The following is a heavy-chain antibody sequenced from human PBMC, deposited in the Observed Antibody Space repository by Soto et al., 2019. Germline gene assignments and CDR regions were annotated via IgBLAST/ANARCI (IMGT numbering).Heavy chain of an antibody. V-gene: IGHV1-69*12. CDR2: IIPMFATP. CDR3: ARGEYDVVEMAGTSRRYQHAYHGMDV. Sequence: QDHLVQSGAAVKKPPSSVKISCRSTGGTFSTYAFSWVRQAPGQGLEWMGGIIPMFATPIYALKYQGRVTTTGVDSTSSDCMEVTSIISNATAVYFCARGEYDVVEMAGTSRRYQHAYHGMDVWGQATSVTVSS. D-gene: IGHD2-15*01. CDR1: GGTFSTYA. J-gene: IGHJ6*02.